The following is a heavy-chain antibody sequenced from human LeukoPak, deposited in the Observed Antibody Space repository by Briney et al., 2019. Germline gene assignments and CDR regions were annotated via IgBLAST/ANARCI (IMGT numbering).Heavy chain of an antibody. CDR2: INPSGGST. D-gene: IGHD2-2*01. Sequence: ASVKVSCKASGYTLTSYYMHWVRQAPGQGLEWMGIINPSGGSTSYAQKFQGRVTMTRDTSTSTVYMELSSLRSEDTAVYYCARGRGGYCSSTSCEFDPWGQGTLVTVSS. CDR3: ARGRGGYCSSTSCEFDP. V-gene: IGHV1-46*01. J-gene: IGHJ5*02. CDR1: GYTLTSYY.